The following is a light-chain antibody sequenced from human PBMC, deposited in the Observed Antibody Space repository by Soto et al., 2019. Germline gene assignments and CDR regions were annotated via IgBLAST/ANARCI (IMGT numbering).Light chain of an antibody. J-gene: IGKJ1*01. CDR2: DAS. Sequence: EIVLTQSPATLSLSPGERATLSCRASQSLSSYLAWYQQKPGQAPRLLIYDASNRATGIPARFSGSGSGTDFTLTISRLEPEDFAVYYCQQYGSSPPRTFGQGTKVEMK. V-gene: IGKV3-20*01. CDR1: QSLSSY. CDR3: QQYGSSPPRT.